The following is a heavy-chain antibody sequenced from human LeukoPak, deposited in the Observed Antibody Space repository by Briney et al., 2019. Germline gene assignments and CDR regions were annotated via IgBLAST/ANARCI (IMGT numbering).Heavy chain of an antibody. CDR3: AKGDLEEYQLLPFDY. J-gene: IGHJ4*02. Sequence: PGGSLRLSCAASGFTFSSYGMHWVRQAPGKGLEWVAVISYDGSNKYYADSVKGRFTISRDNSKNTLYLQMNSLRAEDTAVYYCAKGDLEEYQLLPFDYWGQGTLVTVSS. D-gene: IGHD2-2*01. CDR2: ISYDGSNK. CDR1: GFTFSSYG. V-gene: IGHV3-30*18.